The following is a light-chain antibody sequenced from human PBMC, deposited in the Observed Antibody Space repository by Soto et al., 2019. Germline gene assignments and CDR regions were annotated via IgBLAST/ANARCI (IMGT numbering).Light chain of an antibody. CDR2: KAS. V-gene: IGKV1-5*03. CDR3: QQYNNYWT. J-gene: IGKJ1*01. CDR1: QSISYW. Sequence: DIQMTQSPSTLSASVGERVTITCRASQSISYWLAWYQQKPGKAPNLLIYKASSLESGVPSRFSGSGSGTEFTLTISSLQADYFASYYWQQYNNYWTFGQGTKVEIK.